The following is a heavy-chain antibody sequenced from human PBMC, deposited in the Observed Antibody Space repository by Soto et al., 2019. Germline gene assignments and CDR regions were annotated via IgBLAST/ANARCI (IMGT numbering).Heavy chain of an antibody. CDR2: IYYSGST. CDR3: AREFLYCSGGSCYDWFDP. CDR1: GGSISSYY. D-gene: IGHD2-15*01. Sequence: QVQLQESGPGLVKPSETLSLTCTVSGGSISSYYWSWIRQPPGKGLEWMGYIYYSGSTNYNPSLKSRVTISVDTSKNQFSLKLSSVTAADTAVYYCAREFLYCSGGSCYDWFDPWGQGTLVTVSS. J-gene: IGHJ5*02. V-gene: IGHV4-59*01.